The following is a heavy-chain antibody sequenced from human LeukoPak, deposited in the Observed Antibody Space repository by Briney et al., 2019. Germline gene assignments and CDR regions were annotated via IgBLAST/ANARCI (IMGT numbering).Heavy chain of an antibody. CDR1: GGSISSSSYY. CDR2: IYYSGST. Sequence: PSETLSLTCTVSGGSISSSSYYWGWIRQPPGKGPEWIGSIYYSGSTYYNPSLKSRVTISVDTSKNQFSLKLSSVTAADTAVYYCARQLGYCSSTSCYADKVDYWGQGTLVTVSS. J-gene: IGHJ4*02. V-gene: IGHV4-39*01. CDR3: ARQLGYCSSTSCYADKVDY. D-gene: IGHD2-2*01.